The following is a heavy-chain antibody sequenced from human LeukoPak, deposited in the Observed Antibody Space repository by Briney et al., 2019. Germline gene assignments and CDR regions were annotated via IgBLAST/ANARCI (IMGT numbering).Heavy chain of an antibody. V-gene: IGHV3-64*04. J-gene: IGHJ5*01. Sequence: GGSLRLSCSASGSTFSSYAMHWVRQAPGKGLEYVSAISSNGGSTYYADSVKGRFTISRDVSKNTLYLQMNSLRAEDTAVYYCARDRSGWYDSWGQGTLVTVS. CDR2: ISSNGGST. D-gene: IGHD3-3*01. CDR1: GSTFSSYA. CDR3: ARDRSGWYDS.